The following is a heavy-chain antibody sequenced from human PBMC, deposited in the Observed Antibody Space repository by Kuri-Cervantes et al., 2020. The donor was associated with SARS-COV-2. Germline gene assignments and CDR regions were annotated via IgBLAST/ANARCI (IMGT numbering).Heavy chain of an antibody. V-gene: IGHV3-53*01. D-gene: IGHD3-16*01. CDR1: GLTASINY. J-gene: IGHJ4*02. CDR3: VSSSFGSEDY. Sequence: GGSLRLSCAASGLTASINYMSWVRQAPGKGLEWVSLIYRGGTMYYTDSVKGPFTISRDHSMTTVLLQLSGLRVDDTAVYYCVSSSFGSEDYWGQGTQVTVSS. CDR2: IYRGGTM.